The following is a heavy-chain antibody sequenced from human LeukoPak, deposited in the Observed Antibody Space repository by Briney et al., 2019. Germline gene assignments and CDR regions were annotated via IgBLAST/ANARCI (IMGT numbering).Heavy chain of an antibody. J-gene: IGHJ3*02. V-gene: IGHV4-59*08. D-gene: IGHD3-10*01. CDR1: GDSISGFY. CDR3: ARAGSGHAFDI. CDR2: IYYSGST. Sequence: PSETLSLTCTVSGDSISGFYWSWIRQPPGKGLEWIGYIYYSGSTNYNPSLKSRVTISVDTSKSQFSLKLTTMTAADTAVYYCARAGSGHAFDIWGQGTMVTVSS.